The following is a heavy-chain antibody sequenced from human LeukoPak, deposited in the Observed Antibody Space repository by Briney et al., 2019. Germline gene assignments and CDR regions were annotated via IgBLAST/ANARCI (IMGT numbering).Heavy chain of an antibody. Sequence: PGGSLRLSCEASGFTFSNHWMHWVRQAPGKGLECVATVRGDGRKTDYVDSVNGRFAISRDNARNSLHLDMSSLRAEDTAVYYCVRGTTSWKGVDYWGQGTLVTVSS. V-gene: IGHV3-7*01. CDR3: VRGTTSWKGVDY. CDR1: GFTFSNHW. CDR2: VRGDGRKT. J-gene: IGHJ4*02. D-gene: IGHD2-2*01.